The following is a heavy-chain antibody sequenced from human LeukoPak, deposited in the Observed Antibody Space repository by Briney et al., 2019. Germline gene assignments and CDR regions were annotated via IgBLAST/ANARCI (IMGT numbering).Heavy chain of an antibody. V-gene: IGHV1-8*03. CDR2: MNPNSGDT. J-gene: IGHJ3*02. CDR3: ARDMRGAAAADDAFDI. D-gene: IGHD6-13*01. Sequence: ASVKVSCKASEYTFTSCDINWVRQATGQGLEWMGWMNPNSGDTGYAQNFQGRVTITTDTSITTAYIVPRSLTSEDTAVYYCARDMRGAAAADDAFDIWGQGTMVTVSS. CDR1: EYTFTSCD.